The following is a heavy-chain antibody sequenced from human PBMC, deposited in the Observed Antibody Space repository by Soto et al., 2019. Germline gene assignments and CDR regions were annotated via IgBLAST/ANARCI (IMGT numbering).Heavy chain of an antibody. D-gene: IGHD3-10*01. J-gene: IGHJ6*02. CDR2: ISGSGGST. V-gene: IGHV3-23*01. CDR3: AKSMVRGEPYYYYGTDV. Sequence: PGGSLRLSCAASGFTFSSYAMSWVRQAPGKGLEWVSAISGSGGSTYYADSVKGRFTISRDNSKNTLYLQMNSLRAEDTAVYYCAKSMVRGEPYYYYGTDVWGQGTTVTV. CDR1: GFTFSSYA.